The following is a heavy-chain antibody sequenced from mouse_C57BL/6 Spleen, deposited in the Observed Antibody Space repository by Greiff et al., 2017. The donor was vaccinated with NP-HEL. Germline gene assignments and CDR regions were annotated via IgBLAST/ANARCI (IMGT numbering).Heavy chain of an antibody. CDR2: IDPSDSYT. CDR3: ARRDGYYIPLFAY. Sequence: VQLQQSGAELVMPGASVKLSCKASGYTFTSYWMHWVKQRPGQGLEWIGEIDPSDSYTNYNQKFKGKSTLTVDKSSSTAYMQLSSLTSEDSAVYYCARRDGYYIPLFAYWGQGTLVTVSA. CDR1: GYTFTSYW. J-gene: IGHJ3*01. D-gene: IGHD2-3*01. V-gene: IGHV1-69*01.